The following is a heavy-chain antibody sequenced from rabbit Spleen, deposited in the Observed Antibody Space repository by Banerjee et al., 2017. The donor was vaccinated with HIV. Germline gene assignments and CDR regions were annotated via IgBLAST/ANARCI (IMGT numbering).Heavy chain of an antibody. Sequence: QSLEESGGDLVKPGASLTLTCKASGFSFSNKAVMCWVRQAPGKGLEWIACINAVTGKAVYASWAKGRITFSKTSSTTVTLQMTSLTAADTATYFCARNYVNAFDPWGQGTLVTVS. D-gene: IGHD1-1*01. CDR3: ARNYVNAFDP. J-gene: IGHJ2*01. CDR1: GFSFSNKAV. V-gene: IGHV1S40*01. CDR2: INAVTGKA.